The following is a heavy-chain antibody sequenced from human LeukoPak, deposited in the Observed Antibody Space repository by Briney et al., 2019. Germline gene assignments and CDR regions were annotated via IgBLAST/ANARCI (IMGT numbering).Heavy chain of an antibody. D-gene: IGHD2-15*01. V-gene: IGHV4-30-2*01. Sequence: PSQTLSLTCAVSGGSISSGGYSWSWIRQPPGKGLEWIGYIYHSGSTYYNPSLKSRVTISVDRSKNQFSLKLSSVTAADTAVYYCARSRQDLYFDYWGQGTLVTVSS. CDR1: GGSISSGGYS. CDR3: ARSRQDLYFDY. J-gene: IGHJ4*02. CDR2: IYHSGST.